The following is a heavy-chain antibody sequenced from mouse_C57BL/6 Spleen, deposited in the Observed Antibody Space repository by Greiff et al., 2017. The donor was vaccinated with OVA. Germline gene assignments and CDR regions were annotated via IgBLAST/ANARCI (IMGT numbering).Heavy chain of an antibody. D-gene: IGHD2-4*01. V-gene: IGHV2-2*01. CDR3: ARYYDYGYYAMDY. J-gene: IGHJ4*01. CDR1: GFSLTSYG. CDR2: IWSGGST. Sequence: QVQLKESGPGLVQPSQSLSITCTVSGFSLTSYGVHWVRQSPGKGLEWLGVIWSGGSTDYNAAFISRLSISKDNSKSQVFFKMNSLQADDTAIYYCARYYDYGYYAMDYWGQGTSVTVSS.